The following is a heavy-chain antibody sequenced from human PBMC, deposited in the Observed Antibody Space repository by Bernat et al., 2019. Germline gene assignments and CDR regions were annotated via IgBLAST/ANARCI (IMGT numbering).Heavy chain of an antibody. D-gene: IGHD1-26*01. CDR3: AKGVGATRGDKYNWFDP. CDR2: ISGNSYST. CDR1: GFTFSDYG. V-gene: IGHV3-23*01. Sequence: EVQLLESGGGSVQPGGSLRLSCAASGFTFSDYGMSWVRQAPGKGLEWVSGISGNSYSTYYADSVKGRFTISRDNSKNTLYLQMNSLRAEDTAVYYCAKGVGATRGDKYNWFDPWGQGTLVTVSS. J-gene: IGHJ5*02.